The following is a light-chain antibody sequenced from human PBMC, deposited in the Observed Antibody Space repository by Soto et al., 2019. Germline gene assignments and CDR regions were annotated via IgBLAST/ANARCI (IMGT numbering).Light chain of an antibody. J-gene: IGLJ1*01. Sequence: QSSFTQPPSASGSPGQSVAISCTGTSRDVGGYNYVSWYQQQPGKAPKLMIYGVNKRPSGVPDRFSGSRSGNTASLTVSGFQAEDEADYYCSSYAGSSNVFGTGTKVTVL. CDR3: SSYAGSSNV. CDR2: GVN. CDR1: SRDVGGYNY. V-gene: IGLV2-8*01.